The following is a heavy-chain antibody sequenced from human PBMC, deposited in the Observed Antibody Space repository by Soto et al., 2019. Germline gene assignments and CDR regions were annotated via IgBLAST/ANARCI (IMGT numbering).Heavy chain of an antibody. V-gene: IGHV5-51*01. J-gene: IGHJ4*02. CDR3: ARHELYYDFLTGPPDY. Sequence: GESLKISCKGSGYSFTSYWIGWVRQMPGKGLEWMGIIYPGDSDTRYSPSFQGQVTISADKSISTAYLQWSSLKASDTAMFYCARHELYYDFLTGPPDYWGQGTLVTVSS. CDR2: IYPGDSDT. CDR1: GYSFTSYW. D-gene: IGHD3-9*01.